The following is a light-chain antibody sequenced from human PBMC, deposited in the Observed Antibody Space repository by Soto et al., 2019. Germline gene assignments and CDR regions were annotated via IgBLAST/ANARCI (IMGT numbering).Light chain of an antibody. CDR3: CSYATGSVYV. CDR1: SSDVGGYNY. V-gene: IGLV2-14*01. Sequence: QSALTQPASVSGSPGQSITISCTGTSSDVGGYNYVSWYQQHPGKVPTLMMFDVNNRPSGVSNRFSGSKSGNTASLTISGLQAEDEADYFCCSYATGSVYVFGTGTKVTVL. J-gene: IGLJ1*01. CDR2: DVN.